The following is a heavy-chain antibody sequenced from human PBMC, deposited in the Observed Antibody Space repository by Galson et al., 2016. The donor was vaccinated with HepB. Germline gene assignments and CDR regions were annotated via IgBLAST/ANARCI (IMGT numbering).Heavy chain of an antibody. CDR1: GCSFTSYW. D-gene: IGHD3-9*01. CDR2: IYPDDSDT. CDR3: ARRRDILTAYRYYYGMDV. Sequence: QSGAEVKKPGESLKISCKGSGCSFTSYWIGWVRQMPGKGLEWMGIIYPDDSDTKYSPSFQGQVTISADKSINTAYLQWSSLKASDTAMYYCARRRDILTAYRYYYGMDVWGQGTTVTVSS. V-gene: IGHV5-51*01. J-gene: IGHJ6*02.